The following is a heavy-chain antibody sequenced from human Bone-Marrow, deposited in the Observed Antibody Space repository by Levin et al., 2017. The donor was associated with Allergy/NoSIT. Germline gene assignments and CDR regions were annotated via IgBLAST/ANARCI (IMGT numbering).Heavy chain of an antibody. Sequence: VASVKVSCKASGGTFSSYAISWVRQAPGQGLEWMGGIIPIFGTANYAQKFQGRVTITADESTSTAYMELSSLRSEDTAVYYCARDISSGYYAYDAFDIWGQGTMVTVSS. D-gene: IGHD3-22*01. CDR3: ARDISSGYYAYDAFDI. CDR1: GGTFSSYA. V-gene: IGHV1-69*13. CDR2: IIPIFGTA. J-gene: IGHJ3*02.